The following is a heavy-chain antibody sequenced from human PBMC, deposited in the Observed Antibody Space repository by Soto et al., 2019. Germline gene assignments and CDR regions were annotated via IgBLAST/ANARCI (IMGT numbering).Heavy chain of an antibody. CDR1: G. CDR2: ISPYNGNT. J-gene: IGHJ4*02. V-gene: IGHV1-18*01. CDR3: AREGPAMGDVDY. Sequence: GISWXXQAPGQVLEWMGWISPYNGNTNHAQRFQGRVTMTTDTSTSTVYMELRSLRSDDTAVYYCAREGPAMGDVDYWGQGTRVSVSS. D-gene: IGHD2-2*01.